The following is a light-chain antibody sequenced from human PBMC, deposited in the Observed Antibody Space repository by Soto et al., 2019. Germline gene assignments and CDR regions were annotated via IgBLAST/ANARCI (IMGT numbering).Light chain of an antibody. V-gene: IGLV1-40*01. CDR2: GNN. J-gene: IGLJ1*01. Sequence: VLTQPPSVSGAPGQRVTISCTGSSFDIGAGYDVHWFQQLPGTAPKLLIYGNNNRPSGVPDRFSGSKSGTSASLAITGLQAEDEADYYCQSYDTSLSGSYVFGTGTKVTVL. CDR1: SFDIGAGYD. CDR3: QSYDTSLSGSYV.